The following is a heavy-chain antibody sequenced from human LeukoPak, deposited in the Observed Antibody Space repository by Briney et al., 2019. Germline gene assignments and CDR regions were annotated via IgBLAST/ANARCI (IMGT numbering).Heavy chain of an antibody. CDR1: GFTFSSYA. CDR3: AKDLELRFLEWLRPFDY. D-gene: IGHD3-3*01. J-gene: IGHJ4*02. CDR2: ISGSGGST. Sequence: GGSLRLSCAASGFTFSSYAMSWVRQAPGKGLEWDSAISGSGGSTYYADSVKGRFTISRDNSKNTLYLQMNSLRAEDTAVYYCAKDLELRFLEWLRPFDYWGQGTLVTVSS. V-gene: IGHV3-23*01.